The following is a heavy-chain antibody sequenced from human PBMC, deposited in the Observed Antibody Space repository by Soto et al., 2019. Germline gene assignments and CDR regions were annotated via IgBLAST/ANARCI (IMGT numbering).Heavy chain of an antibody. D-gene: IGHD1-26*01. V-gene: IGHV1-18*01. CDR1: GYTFTSYG. CDR2: ISAYNGNT. Sequence: GASVKVSCKASGYTFTSYGISWVRQAPGQGLEWMGWISAYNGNTNYAQKLQGRVTMTTDTSTSTAYMELRSLRSDDTAVYYCARARHSGSYYYYYYGMDVWGQGTTVTVSS. J-gene: IGHJ6*02. CDR3: ARARHSGSYYYYYYGMDV.